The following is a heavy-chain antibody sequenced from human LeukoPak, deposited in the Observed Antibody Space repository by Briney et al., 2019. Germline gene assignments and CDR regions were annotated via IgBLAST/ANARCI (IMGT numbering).Heavy chain of an antibody. CDR3: ARETGSSGYYYSFNDAFDI. D-gene: IGHD3-22*01. V-gene: IGHV3-48*03. CDR1: GFTFDDYA. J-gene: IGHJ3*02. Sequence: GGSLRLSCAASGFTFDDYAMHWVRQAPGKGLEWVSYISSSGSTIYYADSVKGRFTISRDNAKNSLYLQMNSLRAEDTAVYYCARETGSSGYYYSFNDAFDIWGQGTMVTVSS. CDR2: ISSSGSTI.